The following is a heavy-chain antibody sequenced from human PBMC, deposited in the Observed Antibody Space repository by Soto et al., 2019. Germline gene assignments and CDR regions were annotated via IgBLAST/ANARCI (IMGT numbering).Heavy chain of an antibody. D-gene: IGHD3-22*01. J-gene: IGHJ4*02. CDR2: IYWDDEK. CDR3: ALMVVAGLGHYWAY. Sequence: QITLKESRPTLVKPTQTLTLTCTFSGVSLSSTRMAVGWIRQPPGKALEWLALIYWDDEKRYSPFLKSRLTSTTDPAEYHVGRTLSNMDPADSARCSRALMVVAGLGHYWAYWGQRALVSVSS. CDR1: GVSLSSTRMA. V-gene: IGHV2-5*02.